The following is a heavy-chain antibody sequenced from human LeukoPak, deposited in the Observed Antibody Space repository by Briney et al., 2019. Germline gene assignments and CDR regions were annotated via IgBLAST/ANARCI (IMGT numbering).Heavy chain of an antibody. J-gene: IGHJ3*02. CDR1: GGSISSYY. Sequence: SETLSLTCTVSGGSISSYYWSWVRQPPGKGLEWIGYIYYSGSTNYNPSPKSRVTISVDTSKNQFCLKLSSVTAADTAVYYCAREDSADAFDIWGQGTRVTVSS. CDR3: AREDSADAFDI. V-gene: IGHV4-59*01. CDR2: IYYSGST.